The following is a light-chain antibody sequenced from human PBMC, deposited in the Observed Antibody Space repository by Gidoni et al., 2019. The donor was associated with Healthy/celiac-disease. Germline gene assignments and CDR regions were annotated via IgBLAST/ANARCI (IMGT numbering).Light chain of an antibody. CDR3: PTWGTGIGV. J-gene: IGLJ3*02. Sequence: QLVLTQSPSASDSLGASVKLTCTLSSGHSSYAIAWHQQQPEKGPRYLMKLNSDGSHSKGDGIPDRFSGSSSGAARYLTISSLQSEDEADYYCPTWGTGIGVFGGGTKLTVL. CDR2: LNSDGSH. CDR1: SGHSSYA. V-gene: IGLV4-69*01.